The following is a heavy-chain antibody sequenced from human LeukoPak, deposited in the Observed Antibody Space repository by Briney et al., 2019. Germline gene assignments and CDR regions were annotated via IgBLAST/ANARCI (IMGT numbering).Heavy chain of an antibody. CDR1: GFTFSSYW. Sequence: GGSLRLSCAASGFTFSSYWMSWVRQAPGKGLEWVAKIKQDGSEKYYVDSVKGRFTISRDNAKNSLYLQMNSLRAEDTAVYYCARTYSSPYFDYWGQRTLVTVSS. CDR3: ARTYSSPYFDY. D-gene: IGHD6-19*01. CDR2: IKQDGSEK. J-gene: IGHJ4*02. V-gene: IGHV3-7*01.